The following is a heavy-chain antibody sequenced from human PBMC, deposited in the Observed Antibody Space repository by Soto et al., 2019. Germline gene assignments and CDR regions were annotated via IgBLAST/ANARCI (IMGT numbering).Heavy chain of an antibody. V-gene: IGHV1-18*01. Sequence: GASVKVSCKASGYTFTSYGISWVRQAPGQGLEWMGWISAYNGNTNYAQKLQGRVTMTTDTSTSTAYMELRSLRSDDTAVYYCARDVCRLYQLPPLWFDPWGQGTLVTVSS. J-gene: IGHJ5*02. D-gene: IGHD2-2*01. CDR2: ISAYNGNT. CDR1: GYTFTSYG. CDR3: ARDVCRLYQLPPLWFDP.